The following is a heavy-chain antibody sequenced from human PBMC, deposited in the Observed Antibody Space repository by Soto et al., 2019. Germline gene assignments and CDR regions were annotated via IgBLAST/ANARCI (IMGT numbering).Heavy chain of an antibody. J-gene: IGHJ4*02. CDR3: ARDLGYCSGGSCYPQGDY. CDR2: IWYDGSNK. CDR1: GFTFSSYG. D-gene: IGHD2-15*01. Sequence: PGGSLRLSCAASGFTFSSYGMHWVRQAPGKGLEWVAVIWYDGSNKYYADSVKGRFTISRDNSKNTLYLQMNSLRAEDTAVYYCARDLGYCSGGSCYPQGDYWGQGTLVTVSS. V-gene: IGHV3-33*01.